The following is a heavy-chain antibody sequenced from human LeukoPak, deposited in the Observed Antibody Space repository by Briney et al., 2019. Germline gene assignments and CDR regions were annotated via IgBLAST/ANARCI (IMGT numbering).Heavy chain of an antibody. V-gene: IGHV4-4*07. D-gene: IGHD5-24*01. CDR1: GGSISSYY. CDR2: IYTSGST. CDR3: ARDFRDGYHYKFDY. J-gene: IGHJ4*02. Sequence: SETLSLTCTVSGGSISSYYWSWIRQPAGKGLEWIGRIYTSGSTNYNPSLKSRVTMSVDTSKNQFSLKLSSVTAADTAVYYCARDFRDGYHYKFDYWGQGTLVTVSS.